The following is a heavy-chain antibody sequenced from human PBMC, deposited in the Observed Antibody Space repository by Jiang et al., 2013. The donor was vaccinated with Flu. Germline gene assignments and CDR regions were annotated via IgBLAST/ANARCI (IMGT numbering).Heavy chain of an antibody. CDR3: ARDSAYCSSWSKD. CDR2: INVENGKT. CDR1: GYTFSTSA. V-gene: IGHV1-18*01. D-gene: IGHD6-13*01. J-gene: IGHJ4*02. Sequence: SGAEVKKPGASVKVSCKTSGYTFSTSAISWVRQAPGQGLEWMGWINVENGKTYYAQMFQGRVTMTTDTSTNTAFMELRSLRSDDTALYYCARDSAYCSSWSKDWGQGTLVTVSS.